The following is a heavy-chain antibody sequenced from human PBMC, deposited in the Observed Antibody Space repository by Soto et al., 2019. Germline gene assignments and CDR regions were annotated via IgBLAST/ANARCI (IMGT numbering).Heavy chain of an antibody. CDR2: IIPIFGTA. D-gene: IGHD4-17*01. CDR3: ALGPHYGDYAGSLGFDY. Sequence: QVQLVQSGAEVKKPGSSVKVSCKASGGIFSSYAISWVRQAPGQGLEWMGGIIPIFGTANYAQKFQGRVTITADETTSTAYMELSSRRSEDTAVYYCALGPHYGDYAGSLGFDYWGQGTLVTVSS. CDR1: GGIFSSYA. J-gene: IGHJ4*02. V-gene: IGHV1-69*12.